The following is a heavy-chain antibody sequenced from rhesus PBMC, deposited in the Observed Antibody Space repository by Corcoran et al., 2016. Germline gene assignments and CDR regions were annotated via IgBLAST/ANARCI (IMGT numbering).Heavy chain of an antibody. J-gene: IGHJ4*01. V-gene: IGHV1S2*01. Sequence: QVQLVQSGAEVKKPGSSVKVSCKASGYTFTDYYMHWVRQAPRQGLEWMGWINPYNGNTKYAQKFQSRVTMTRDTSTSTAYMELSSLRSEDTAVYYCARKGFDYWGQGVLVTVSS. CDR1: GYTFTDYY. CDR3: ARKGFDY. CDR2: INPYNGNT.